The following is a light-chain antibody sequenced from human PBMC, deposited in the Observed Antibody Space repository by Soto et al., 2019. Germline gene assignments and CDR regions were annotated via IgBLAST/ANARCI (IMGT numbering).Light chain of an antibody. Sequence: QSVLTHPESVSGSTGESIGFSSTGSGSAAGHYNYVSWYQQHPGKVPKLIIYELTNRPSRVSNRFSGSKSGNTASLTISALQAEDEADYYCSSYTTSSTRLFGTRTKVTVL. CDR2: ELT. V-gene: IGLV2-14*01. J-gene: IGLJ1*01. CDR1: GSAAGHYNY. CDR3: SSYTTSSTRL.